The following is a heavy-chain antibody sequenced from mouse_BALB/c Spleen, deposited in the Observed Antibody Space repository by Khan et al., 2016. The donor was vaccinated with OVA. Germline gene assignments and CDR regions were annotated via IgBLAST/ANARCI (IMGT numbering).Heavy chain of an antibody. CDR3: VRGGHFPY. CDR2: IRTNYGDA. Sequence: QVQLQQSGAELVRPGVSVKISCKASGYTFTDYAMHWVKQRHAKSLEWIGVIRTNYGDADYNQKFQGKASMTVDRSYSTVYMELARLTSEDSSIYYCVRGGHFPYWGPGPLVTFSA. J-gene: IGHJ3*01. CDR1: GYTFTDYA. D-gene: IGHD1-1*02. V-gene: IGHV1S137*01.